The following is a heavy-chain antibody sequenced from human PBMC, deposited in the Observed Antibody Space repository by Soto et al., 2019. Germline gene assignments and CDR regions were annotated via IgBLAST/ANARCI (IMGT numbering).Heavy chain of an antibody. V-gene: IGHV4-39*01. CDR2: IYYSGST. J-gene: IGHJ6*02. Sequence: SDTLSLTCTVSGGSISSSSYYWGWIRQPPGKGLEWIGSIYYSGSTYYNPSLKSRVTISVDTSKNQFSLKLSSVTAADTAVYYCARLYGDYVSPLDYGMDVWGQGTTVTVSS. D-gene: IGHD4-17*01. CDR1: GGSISSSSYY. CDR3: ARLYGDYVSPLDYGMDV.